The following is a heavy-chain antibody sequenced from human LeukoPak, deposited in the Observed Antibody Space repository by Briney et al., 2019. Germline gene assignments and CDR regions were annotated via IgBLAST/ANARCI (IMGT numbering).Heavy chain of an antibody. V-gene: IGHV6-1*01. J-gene: IGHJ4*02. CDR2: TYYRAKWYN. CDR3: ARAGYSYGLIFDY. D-gene: IGHD5-18*01. CDR1: GDSVSGNSAA. Sequence: SQTLSLTCAISGDSVSGNSAAWDWSRQSPSRGREWVGRTYYRAKWYNDYAVSVKRRITINPDTSKNQFSLQLNSVTPEDTAVYYCARAGYSYGLIFDYWGQGTLVTVSS.